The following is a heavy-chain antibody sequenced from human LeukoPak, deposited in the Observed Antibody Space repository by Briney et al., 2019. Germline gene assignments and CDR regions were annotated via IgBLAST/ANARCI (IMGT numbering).Heavy chain of an antibody. CDR2: ITWDGGSI. J-gene: IGHJ5*02. CDR3: AKAYCGGDCWDSGWFDP. CDR1: GFTFDDYG. Sequence: GGSLRLSCVASGFTFDDYGMSWVRQAPGKGLEWVSGITWDGGSIGYADSVKGRFTISRDNAKNTLYLQMNSLRAEDTAVYYCAKAYCGGDCWDSGWFDPWGQGTLVTVSS. D-gene: IGHD2-21*02. V-gene: IGHV3-20*04.